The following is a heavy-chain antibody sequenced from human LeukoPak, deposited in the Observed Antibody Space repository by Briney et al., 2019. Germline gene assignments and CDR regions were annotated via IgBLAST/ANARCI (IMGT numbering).Heavy chain of an antibody. CDR2: FDPEDAEV. CDR3: ARGGEGFDY. Sequence: ASVKVSCKVSGNTLTDLSIHWVRQAPEKGLDWMGGFDPEDAEVIYAEKFQDRVTMTEDPSTDTAYLELSSLRSDDTAVYYCARGGEGFDYWGQGTLVTVSS. V-gene: IGHV1-24*01. J-gene: IGHJ4*02. D-gene: IGHD3-16*01. CDR1: GNTLTDLS.